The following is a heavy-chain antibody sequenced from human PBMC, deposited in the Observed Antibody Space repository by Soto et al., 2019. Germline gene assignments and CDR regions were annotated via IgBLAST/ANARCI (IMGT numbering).Heavy chain of an antibody. J-gene: IGHJ6*02. CDR3: ARDRQYSQFWSGCQNEGPCGMDG. CDR2: INHCGGT. CDR1: GGSFSGYY. D-gene: IGHD3-3*01. Sequence: QVQPEQWGAGLLKPSETLSLTCAVYGGSFSGYYWTWIRQAPGKGLEWIGEINHCGGTNYNSSLKGCVTVSVDTDKNQCSLILYSVTAADTAVYYCARDRQYSQFWSGCQNEGPCGMDGWGQGTTVTVSS. V-gene: IGHV4-34*02.